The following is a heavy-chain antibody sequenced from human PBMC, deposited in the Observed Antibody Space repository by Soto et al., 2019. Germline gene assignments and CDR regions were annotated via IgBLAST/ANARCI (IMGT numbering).Heavy chain of an antibody. Sequence: ASVKGSCQASGYTFTKFDINWVRQATGQRAERVGWVNPNNGKTSYAQKKQGRGTMTRNTSISTAYMELSSLRSEDTAVYYCARGQHATVTTYKMTVYYYYYMDVWGKGTTVTVSS. D-gene: IGHD4-17*01. CDR3: ARGQHATVTTYKMTVYYYYYMDV. V-gene: IGHV1-8*01. CDR2: VNPNNGKT. J-gene: IGHJ6*03. CDR1: GYTFTKFD.